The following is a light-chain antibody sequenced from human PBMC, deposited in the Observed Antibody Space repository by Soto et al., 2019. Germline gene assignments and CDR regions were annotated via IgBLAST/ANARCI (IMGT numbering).Light chain of an antibody. V-gene: IGKV1-33*01. Sequence: DIQMTQSPSSLSASVGDRVTITCQASQDISHYLNWYQQKPGKAPKLLIYDASNLETGVPSRFSGSGSGPVFTFTISSLQPEDIATYYCQRYDNVPLTFGGGTKVEIK. CDR2: DAS. J-gene: IGKJ4*01. CDR3: QRYDNVPLT. CDR1: QDISHY.